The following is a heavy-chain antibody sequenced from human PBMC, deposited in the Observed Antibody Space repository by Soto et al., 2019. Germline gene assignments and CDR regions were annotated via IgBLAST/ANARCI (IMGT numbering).Heavy chain of an antibody. CDR2: IYYSGST. J-gene: IGHJ4*02. CDR1: GGSISSGGYY. V-gene: IGHV4-31*03. D-gene: IGHD3-16*01. CDR3: ARGRRGSDRCDY. Sequence: SETLSLTCTVAGGSISSGGYYWSWIRQHPGKGLEWFGYIYYSGSTYYNPSLKSRVTISVDTSKNQFSLKLSYVTAAETAGYYCARGRRGSDRCDYCGQGSPVTVSS.